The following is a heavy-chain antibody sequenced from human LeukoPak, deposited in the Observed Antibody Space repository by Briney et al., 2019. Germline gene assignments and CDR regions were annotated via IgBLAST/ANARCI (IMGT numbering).Heavy chain of an antibody. CDR2: IYYSGST. J-gene: IGHJ4*02. CDR3: ARGVIRYFDWLRSPHFDY. D-gene: IGHD3-9*01. Sequence: PSETLSLTCTVSGGSISSGGYYWSWIRQHPGKGLEWIGYIYYSGSTYYNPSLKSRVTISVDTSKNQFSLKLSSVTAADTAVYYCARGVIRYFDWLRSPHFDYWGQGTLSPSPQ. CDR1: GGSISSGGYY. V-gene: IGHV4-31*03.